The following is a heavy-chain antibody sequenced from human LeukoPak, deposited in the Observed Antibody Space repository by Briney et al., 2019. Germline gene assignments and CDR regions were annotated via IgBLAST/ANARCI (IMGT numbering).Heavy chain of an antibody. CDR2: IYGSGST. CDR3: ARADYGYMDV. CDR1: GGSISSGSYY. Sequence: SETLSLTCTVSGGSISSGSYYWTWIRQPPGKGLECIGYIYGSGSTNYNPSLKSRVTISVDTSKNQFSLKLTSVTAADTAVYYCARADYGYMDVWGRGTTVTVSS. J-gene: IGHJ6*03. V-gene: IGHV4-61*01. D-gene: IGHD4/OR15-4a*01.